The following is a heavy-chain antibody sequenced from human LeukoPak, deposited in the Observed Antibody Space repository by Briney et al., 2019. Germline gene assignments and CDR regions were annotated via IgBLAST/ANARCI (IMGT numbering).Heavy chain of an antibody. CDR3: ARVVVVVSSTARGWFDA. D-gene: IGHD2-21*01. CDR1: GFSFNKYA. V-gene: IGHV3-23*01. Sequence: PGGSLRLSCAASGFSFNKYAMTWVRQAPGKGLEWISTIIGSGGSTDYADSVEGRFTISRDNSKDTLYLQMSSLRVEDTAVYYCARVVVVVSSTARGWFDAWGQGTLATVSS. CDR2: IIGSGGST. J-gene: IGHJ5*02.